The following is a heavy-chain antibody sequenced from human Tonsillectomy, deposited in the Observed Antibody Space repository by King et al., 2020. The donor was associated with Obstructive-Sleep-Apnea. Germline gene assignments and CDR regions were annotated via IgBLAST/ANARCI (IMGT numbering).Heavy chain of an antibody. Sequence: LQLQESGPGLVKPSETLSLTCTVSGGSISSSYYYWGWIRQPPGKGLEWIGSIYYSGSTYYNPSLKSRGTISVETYKNQFSLKLSSVTAADTAVYYCAREARWLQFRGDDYWGQGTLVTVSS. CDR2: IYYSGST. V-gene: IGHV4-39*07. CDR1: GGSISSSYYY. CDR3: AREARWLQFRGDDY. J-gene: IGHJ4*02. D-gene: IGHD5-24*01.